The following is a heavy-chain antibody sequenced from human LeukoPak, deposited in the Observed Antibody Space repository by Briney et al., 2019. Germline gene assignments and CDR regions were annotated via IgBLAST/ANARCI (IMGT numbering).Heavy chain of an antibody. J-gene: IGHJ4*02. CDR3: ARKSSSTWLIDY. V-gene: IGHV3-30-3*01. D-gene: IGHD6-13*01. CDR1: GXTFSSYA. Sequence: HRGSLRLSCTASGXTFSSYAIHWVRQAPGKGLEWVAVVSYDGSNKYYADSVRGRFTISRDNSKNTLYLQMNSLTAEDTAVYYCARKSSSTWLIDYWGQGTLVTVSS. CDR2: VSYDGSNK.